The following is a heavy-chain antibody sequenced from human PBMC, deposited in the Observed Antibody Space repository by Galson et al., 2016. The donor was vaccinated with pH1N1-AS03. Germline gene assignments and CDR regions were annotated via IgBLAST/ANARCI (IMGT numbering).Heavy chain of an antibody. V-gene: IGHV2-5*02. D-gene: IGHD2/OR15-2a*01. J-gene: IGHJ4*02. CDR1: GFSLATSGVG. CDR3: TRSRYYNTNLYYFDY. Sequence: PALVKPTQTLTLTCAFSGFSLATSGVGVGWIRQPPGKALEWLALIYWDADKLYNPSLKSRLTVTKDTSKNLVVLTLTDMDPVGTATYFCTRSRYYNTNLYYFDYWGQGTLVTVSS. CDR2: IYWDADK.